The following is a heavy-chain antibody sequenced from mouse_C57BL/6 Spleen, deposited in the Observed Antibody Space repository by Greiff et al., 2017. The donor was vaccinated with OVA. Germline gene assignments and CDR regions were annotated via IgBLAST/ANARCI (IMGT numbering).Heavy chain of an antibody. V-gene: IGHV5-6*01. CDR2: ISSGGSYT. D-gene: IGHD1-1*01. CDR1: GFTFSSYG. J-gene: IGHJ2*01. CDR3: ARHSTTVVPYYFDY. Sequence: EVKLMESGGDLVKPGGSLKLSCAASGFTFSSYGMSWVRQTPDKRLEWVATISSGGSYTYYPDSVKGRFTISRDNAKNTLYLQMSSLKSEDTAMYYGARHSTTVVPYYFDYWGQGTTLTVSS.